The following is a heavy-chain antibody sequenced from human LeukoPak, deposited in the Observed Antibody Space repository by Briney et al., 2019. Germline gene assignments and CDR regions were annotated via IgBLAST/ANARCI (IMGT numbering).Heavy chain of an antibody. J-gene: IGHJ4*02. D-gene: IGHD6-19*01. CDR1: GFTFSSYW. CDR2: IKQDGSEK. Sequence: GGSLRLSYAASGFTFSSYWMSWVRQAPGKGLEWVANIKQDGSEKYYVASVKGRFTVSRDNANNSLYLQMNSLRAEDTAVYFCARDYSSGWSPVDYWGQGTMVTVSS. CDR3: ARDYSSGWSPVDY. V-gene: IGHV3-7*01.